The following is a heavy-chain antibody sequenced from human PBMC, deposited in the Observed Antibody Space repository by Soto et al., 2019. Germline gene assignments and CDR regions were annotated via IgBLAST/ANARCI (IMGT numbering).Heavy chain of an antibody. V-gene: IGHV3-21*01. J-gene: IGHJ6*02. CDR3: ARDGGTGYYYYYGMDV. CDR2: ISSSSSYI. Sequence: GGSLRLSCAASGFTFSSYSMNWVRQAPGKGLEWVSSISSSSSYIYYADSVKGRFTISRDNAKNSLYLQMNSLRAEDTAVYYCARDGGTGYYYYYGMDVWGQGTTVTVSS. CDR1: GFTFSSYS. D-gene: IGHD1-26*01.